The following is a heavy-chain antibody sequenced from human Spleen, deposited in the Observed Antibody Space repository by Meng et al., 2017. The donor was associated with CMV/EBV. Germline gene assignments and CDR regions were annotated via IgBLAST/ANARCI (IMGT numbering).Heavy chain of an antibody. CDR1: GFTFDDYG. CDR3: ARGGGSNYGVDY. D-gene: IGHD4-11*01. CDR2: INWNGGRT. J-gene: IGHJ4*02. V-gene: IGHV3-20*04. Sequence: GESLKISCAASGFTFDDYGMSWVRQAPGKGLEWVSGINWNGGRTGYADSVKGRFTISRGNAKNSVYLQMNSLRVEDTALYYCARGGGSNYGVDYWGQGTLVTVSS.